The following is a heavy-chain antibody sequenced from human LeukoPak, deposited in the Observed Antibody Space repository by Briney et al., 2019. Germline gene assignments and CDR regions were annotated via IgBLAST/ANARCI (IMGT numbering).Heavy chain of an antibody. V-gene: IGHV4-59*08. J-gene: IGHJ4*02. D-gene: IGHD3-3*01. CDR3: ARRDFWSGYPLYFDY. CDR1: GGSISSYY. Sequence: SSETLSLTCTVSGGSISSYYWSWIRQPPGKGLEWIGYIYYSGSTNYNPSLKSRVTISVDTSKNQFSLKLSSVTAADTAVYYCARRDFWSGYPLYFDYWGQGTLVTVSS. CDR2: IYYSGST.